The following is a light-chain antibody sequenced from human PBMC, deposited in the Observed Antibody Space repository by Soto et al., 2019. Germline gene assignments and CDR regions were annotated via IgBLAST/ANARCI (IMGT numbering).Light chain of an antibody. J-gene: IGKJ4*01. CDR2: GAA. Sequence: EIVLTQSPGTLSLSPGERATLSCRASQTVRTNYLAWFQHKPGQAPRLLIYGAASRATGIPDRFSGSGSGTEFTLTINRLEPEDFSVYFCQQYSDSPLTFGGGTTVEIK. V-gene: IGKV3-20*01. CDR1: QTVRTNY. CDR3: QQYSDSPLT.